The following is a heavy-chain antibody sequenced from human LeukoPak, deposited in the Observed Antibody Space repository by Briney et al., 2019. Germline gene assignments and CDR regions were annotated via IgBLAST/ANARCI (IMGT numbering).Heavy chain of an antibody. J-gene: IGHJ3*02. CDR3: AKSREEIRGLDAFDI. V-gene: IGHV4-31*11. Sequence: SETLSLTCAVYGGSFSGYYWSWIRQHPGKGLEWIGYIYYSGSTYYNPSLKSRVALSVDTSKNQFSLKLSSLTAADTAVYYCAKSREEIRGLDAFDIWGQGTMVTVSS. CDR1: GGSFSGYY. D-gene: IGHD5-24*01. CDR2: IYYSGST.